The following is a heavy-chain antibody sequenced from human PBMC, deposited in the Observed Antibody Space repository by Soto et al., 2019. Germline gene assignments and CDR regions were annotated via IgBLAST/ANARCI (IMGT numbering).Heavy chain of an antibody. Sequence: HPGKGQEWIGSIYHRGSTYYNPSLKSRVTISVDTSKNQFSLKLSSVTAADTAVYYCARGGVFFQAEDGIRVRSAVSAFLLNRSSDL. CDR2: IYHRGST. D-gene: IGHD3-10*01. J-gene: IGHJ2*01. V-gene: IGHV4-38-2*02. CDR3: ARGGVFFQAEDGIRVRSAVSAFLLNRSSDL.